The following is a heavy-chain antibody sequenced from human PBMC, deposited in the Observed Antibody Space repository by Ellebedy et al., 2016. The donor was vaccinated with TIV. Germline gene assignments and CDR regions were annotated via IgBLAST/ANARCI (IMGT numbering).Heavy chain of an antibody. J-gene: IGHJ5*02. D-gene: IGHD3-10*01. Sequence: AASVKVSCKASGYTFTTYDISWVRHAPGQGLEWMGWIRPYNANTNYAQKLQGRVPMTTDTSTTTAYMELRRLKSDYTAVYSCLRDVPYGQGSRNGFEPWGQGTLVTVSS. CDR2: IRPYNANT. CDR3: LRDVPYGQGSRNGFEP. CDR1: GYTFTTYD. V-gene: IGHV1-18*04.